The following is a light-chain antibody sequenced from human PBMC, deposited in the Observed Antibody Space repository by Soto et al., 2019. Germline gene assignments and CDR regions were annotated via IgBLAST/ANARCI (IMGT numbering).Light chain of an antibody. CDR2: AAS. Sequence: DIQMTQSPSSLSASVGDRVTITCRASQSISSYLNWYQQKPGKAPKLLISAASSLQSGVPSRFSGSGSGTDFTLTISSLQPEDFATYYCQQSYSTLGITFGQGTRLEIK. V-gene: IGKV1-39*01. CDR1: QSISSY. CDR3: QQSYSTLGIT. J-gene: IGKJ5*01.